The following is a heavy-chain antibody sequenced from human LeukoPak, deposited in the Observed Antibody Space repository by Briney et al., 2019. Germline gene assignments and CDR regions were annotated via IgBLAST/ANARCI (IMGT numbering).Heavy chain of an antibody. CDR3: AHEEGFNVAGVFDY. D-gene: IGHD6-19*01. V-gene: IGHV4-34*01. J-gene: IGHJ4*02. CDR1: GGSFSGYY. Sequence: SETLSLTCAVYGGSFSGYYWSWIRQPPGKGLEWVGEINHTGSTNYNPSLKSRVTISVDTSKNQFSLKLSSVTAADAAVYYCAHEEGFNVAGVFDYWGQGTLVTVSS. CDR2: INHTGST.